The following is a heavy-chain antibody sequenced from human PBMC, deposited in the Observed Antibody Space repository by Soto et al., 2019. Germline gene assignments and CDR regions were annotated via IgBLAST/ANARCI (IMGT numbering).Heavy chain of an antibody. J-gene: IGHJ4*02. V-gene: IGHV3-30*18. CDR3: ANLVVSYGFCY. CDR1: GFTFSSYG. Sequence: GESLKISCAASGFTFSSYGMHWVRQAPGKGLEWVAVISYDGSNKYYADSVKGRFTISRDNSKNTLYLQMNSLRAEDTAVYYCANLVVSYGFCYWGQGTLVTVSS. D-gene: IGHD5-18*01. CDR2: ISYDGSNK.